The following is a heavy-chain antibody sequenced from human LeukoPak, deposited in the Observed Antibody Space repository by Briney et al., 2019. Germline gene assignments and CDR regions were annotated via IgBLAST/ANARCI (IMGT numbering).Heavy chain of an antibody. J-gene: IGHJ4*02. CDR3: AKDLRDPLDY. Sequence: GGSLRLSCAASGFIVSTNYTSWVRQAPGKGLEWVSVIYTDGRTYYADSVKGRFTISRDNSKNTLYLQMNSLRAEDTAVYYCAKDLRDPLDYWGQGTLVTVSS. CDR2: IYTDGRT. V-gene: IGHV3-66*01. CDR1: GFIVSTNY.